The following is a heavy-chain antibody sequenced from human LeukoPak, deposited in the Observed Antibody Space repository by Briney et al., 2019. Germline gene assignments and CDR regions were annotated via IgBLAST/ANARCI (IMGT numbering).Heavy chain of an antibody. D-gene: IGHD2-2*01. CDR2: IIPIFGTA. CDR3: ARRYCSSTSCNQVDY. J-gene: IGHJ4*02. CDR1: GGTCSSYA. V-gene: IGHV1-69*13. Sequence: SVKVSCKASGGTCSSYAISWVRQAPGQGLEWMGGIIPIFGTANYAQKFQGRVTITADESTSTAYMELSSLRSEDTAVYYCARRYCSSTSCNQVDYWGQGTLVTVSS.